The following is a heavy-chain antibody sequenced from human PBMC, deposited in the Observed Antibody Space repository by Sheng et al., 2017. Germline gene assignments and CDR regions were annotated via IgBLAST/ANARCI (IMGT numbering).Heavy chain of an antibody. CDR3: TRGIGYDFWSGYYSDY. CDR2: IRSKAYGGTT. J-gene: IGHJ4*02. Sequence: EVQLVESGGGLVQPGRSLRLSCTASGFTFGDYAMSWVRQAPGKGLEWVGFIRSKAYGGTTEYAASVKGRFTISRDDSKSIAYLQMNSLKTEDTAVYYCTRGIGYDFWSGYYSDYWGQGTLVTVSS. D-gene: IGHD3-3*01. V-gene: IGHV3-49*04. CDR1: GFTFGDYA.